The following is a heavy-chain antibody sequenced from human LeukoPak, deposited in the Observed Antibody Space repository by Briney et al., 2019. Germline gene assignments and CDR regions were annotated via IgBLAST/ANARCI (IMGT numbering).Heavy chain of an antibody. CDR3: ARVRYGPGKAFDI. CDR1: GFTFSSYA. CDR2: ISGSGGST. J-gene: IGHJ3*02. D-gene: IGHD3-16*01. V-gene: IGHV3-23*01. Sequence: GGSLRLSCAASGFTFSSYAMSWVRQAPGKGLEWVSAISGSGGSTYYADSVKGRFTISRDNAKNTLYLQMNSLRAEDTAVYYCARVRYGPGKAFDIWGQGTMVTVSS.